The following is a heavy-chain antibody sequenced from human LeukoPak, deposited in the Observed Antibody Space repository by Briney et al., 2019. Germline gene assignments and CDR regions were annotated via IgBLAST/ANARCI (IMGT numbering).Heavy chain of an antibody. J-gene: IGHJ4*02. CDR1: GFTFSNYG. V-gene: IGHV3-33*08. CDR3: ARSGWTSVTTKIDY. CDR2: IWCDGSNK. D-gene: IGHD4-17*01. Sequence: PGGSLRLSCAASGFTFSNYGMHWVRQAPGKGLEWVAVIWCDGSNKYYADSVKGRFTISRDNSKNTLYLQMDSLRAGDTAVYHCARSGWTSVTTKIDYWGQGTLVTVSS.